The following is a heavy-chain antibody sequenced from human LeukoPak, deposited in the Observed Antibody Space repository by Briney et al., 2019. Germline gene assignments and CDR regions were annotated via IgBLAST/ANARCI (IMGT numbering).Heavy chain of an antibody. J-gene: IGHJ4*02. D-gene: IGHD3-10*01. CDR2: IKPDGSEK. V-gene: IGHV3-7*03. Sequence: GGSLRLSCAASGFTFSTYWMSWVRQAPGKGLEWVANIKPDGSEKYYVDSVKGRFTISRDNAKNSLYLQMNSLRAEDTAVYYCARGGLGMVRGVNYWGQGTLVTVSS. CDR1: GFTFSTYW. CDR3: ARGGLGMVRGVNY.